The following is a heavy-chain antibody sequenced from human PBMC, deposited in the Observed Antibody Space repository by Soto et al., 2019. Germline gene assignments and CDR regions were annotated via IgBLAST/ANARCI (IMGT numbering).Heavy chain of an antibody. V-gene: IGHV4-59*01. CDR1: GDSIRSYY. CDR3: ARAYGGFDNGLDV. J-gene: IGHJ6*02. CDR2: IYYSGST. D-gene: IGHD5-12*01. Sequence: ETLSLTCTVSGDSIRSYYWTWIRQPPGGGLELIGYIYYSGSTRYNPSLKSRVTISVDMSKNQFSLKLSSVIAADTAVYYCARAYGGFDNGLDVWGQGTAVTVSS.